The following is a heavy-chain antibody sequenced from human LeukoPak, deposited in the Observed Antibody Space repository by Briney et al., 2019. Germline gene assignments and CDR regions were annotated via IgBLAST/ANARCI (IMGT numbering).Heavy chain of an antibody. J-gene: IGHJ4*02. D-gene: IGHD3-22*01. Sequence: WGSLSLSCAASGFTFSSYAMSWVRQAPGKGLEWVSAISGSGGSTYYADSVKGRFTISRDNSKNTLYLQMNSLRAEDTAVYYCAKVPYDSSGYWDHDYWGQGTVVTDCS. CDR1: GFTFSSYA. CDR2: ISGSGGST. CDR3: AKVPYDSSGYWDHDY. V-gene: IGHV3-23*01.